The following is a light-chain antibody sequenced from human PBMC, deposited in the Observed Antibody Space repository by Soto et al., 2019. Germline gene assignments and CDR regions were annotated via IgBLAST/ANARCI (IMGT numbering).Light chain of an antibody. CDR3: ASYTSSSTLV. CDR2: EVN. V-gene: IGLV2-14*01. CDR1: SXDIGGYKY. Sequence: QSALTQPASVSGSPGQSITISCTGTSXDIGGYKYVSWYQQHPGKVPKLMIYEVNTRPSGISNRFSGSKSGNTASLTISGLQAEDEADYYCASYTSSSTLVFGTGTKVTVL. J-gene: IGLJ1*01.